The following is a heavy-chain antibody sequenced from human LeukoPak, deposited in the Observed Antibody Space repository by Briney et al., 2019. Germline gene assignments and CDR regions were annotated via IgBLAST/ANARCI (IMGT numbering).Heavy chain of an antibody. J-gene: IGHJ5*02. D-gene: IGHD3-10*01. Sequence: SVKVSCKASGGTFSSYAISWVRQAPGQGLEWMGGIIPIFGTANYAQKFQGRVTITADESTSTAYMELSSLRSEDTAVYYCARNGLEYYYGSGSLGNWFDPWGQGTLVTVSS. CDR3: ARNGLEYYYGSGSLGNWFDP. CDR2: IIPIFGTA. CDR1: GGTFSSYA. V-gene: IGHV1-69*13.